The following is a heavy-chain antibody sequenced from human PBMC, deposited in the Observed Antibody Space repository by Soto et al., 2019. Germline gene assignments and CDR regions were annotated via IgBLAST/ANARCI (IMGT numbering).Heavy chain of an antibody. CDR1: GAYVNSGDYY. CDR2: IHYSETI. V-gene: IGHV4-30-4*01. Sequence: SETLSLTCTVSGAYVNSGDYYWSWVRQPPGRGLEWIGYIHYSETIYYNPSLKSRVQISVDTSKNQFSLKLSSVTAADTAVYYCARHGNYDILTGYLYFGNWFDPWGQGTLVTVSS. D-gene: IGHD3-9*01. J-gene: IGHJ5*02. CDR3: ARHGNYDILTGYLYFGNWFDP.